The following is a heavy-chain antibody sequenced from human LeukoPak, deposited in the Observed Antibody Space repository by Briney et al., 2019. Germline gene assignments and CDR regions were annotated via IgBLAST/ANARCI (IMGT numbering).Heavy chain of an antibody. D-gene: IGHD6-13*01. J-gene: IGHJ4*02. Sequence: GGSLRLSCAASGFPFSSYGMHWVRQAPGKGLEWVAVIWYDGSNKYYADSVKGRFTISRDNSKNTLYLQMNSLRAEDTAVYYCARAPRMVHFDYWGQGTLVTVSS. V-gene: IGHV3-33*01. CDR3: ARAPRMVHFDY. CDR1: GFPFSSYG. CDR2: IWYDGSNK.